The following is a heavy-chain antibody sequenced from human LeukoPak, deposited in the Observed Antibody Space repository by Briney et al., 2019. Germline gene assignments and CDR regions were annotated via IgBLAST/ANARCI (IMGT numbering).Heavy chain of an antibody. CDR3: ARVTATYDSSGYYPYYFDY. CDR2: ISGSGSTI. CDR1: GFTFSSYE. V-gene: IGHV3-48*03. D-gene: IGHD3-22*01. Sequence: GGSLRLSCAASGFTFSSYEMNWVRQAPGKGLEWVSYISGSGSTIYYADSVKGRFTISRDNAKNSLYLQMNSLRAEDTAVYYCARVTATYDSSGYYPYYFDYWGQGTLVTVSA. J-gene: IGHJ4*02.